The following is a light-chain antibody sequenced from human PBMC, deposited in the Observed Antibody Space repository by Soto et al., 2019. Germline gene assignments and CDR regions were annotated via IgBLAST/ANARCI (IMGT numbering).Light chain of an antibody. Sequence: IVMTHSPSTLSVSPLGIATLSCRASQSVSSNLAWYQQKPGQAPRLLIYGASTRATGIPARFSGSGSGTEFTLTISSLQSEDFAVYYCQQYNNWPITFGQGTRLEIK. V-gene: IGKV3-15*01. J-gene: IGKJ5*01. CDR2: GAS. CDR1: QSVSSN. CDR3: QQYNNWPIT.